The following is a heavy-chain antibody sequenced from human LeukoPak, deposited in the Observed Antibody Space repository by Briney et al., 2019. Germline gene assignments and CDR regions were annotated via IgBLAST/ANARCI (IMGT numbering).Heavy chain of an antibody. J-gene: IGHJ4*01. CDR1: GYTFSDYY. D-gene: IGHD6-13*01. CDR2: INPNSGGT. Sequence: ASVKVSCKASGYTFSDYYLHWVRQAPGQGLEWMGWINPNSGGTNFAQKFRGRVTMTRDTSITTAYMELTRHKSDDTAVYYCARGGVRTAASSLGYWGQGTLVTVSS. CDR3: ARGGVRTAASSLGY. V-gene: IGHV1-2*02.